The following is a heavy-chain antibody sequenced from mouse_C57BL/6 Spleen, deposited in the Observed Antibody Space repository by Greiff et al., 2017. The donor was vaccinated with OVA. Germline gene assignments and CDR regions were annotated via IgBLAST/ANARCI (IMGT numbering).Heavy chain of an antibody. CDR1: GFSLTSYG. CDR3: ARNGMITTDGFAY. CDR2: IWSGGST. J-gene: IGHJ3*01. V-gene: IGHV2-2*01. Sequence: QVQLKESGPGLVQPSQSLSITCTVSGFSLTSYGVHWVRQSPGKGLEWLGVIWSGGSTDYNAAFISRLSISKDNSKSQVFFKMNSLQADDTAIYYCARNGMITTDGFAYWGQGTLVTVSA. D-gene: IGHD2-4*01.